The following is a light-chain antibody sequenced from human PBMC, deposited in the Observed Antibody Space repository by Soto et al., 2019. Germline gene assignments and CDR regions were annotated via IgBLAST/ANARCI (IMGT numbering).Light chain of an antibody. Sequence: DRVTLSCRTSHSVNSHVAWYQQKPGQAPRLLLYGASTRATGIPVRFSGSGFGTEFTLTISSLQSEDFAVYYCQQYNSWPLTFGGGTNVDIK. CDR1: HSVNSH. V-gene: IGKV3-15*01. J-gene: IGKJ4*01. CDR3: QQYNSWPLT. CDR2: GAS.